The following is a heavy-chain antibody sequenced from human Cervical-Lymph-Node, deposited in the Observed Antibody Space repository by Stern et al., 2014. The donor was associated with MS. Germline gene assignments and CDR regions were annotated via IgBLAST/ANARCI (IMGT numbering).Heavy chain of an antibody. CDR1: QITFAGYG. Sequence: EVQLVESGGGLVQPGRSLRLSCRASQITFAGYGFHWVRQVPGKGLEWVAGCGWNSATKVYADSVKGRFTISRDNARDSLYLQMNNLTPDDTALYYCAKSYSSSWSGWIDSWGQGILVTVSS. CDR3: AKSYSSSWSGWIDS. CDR2: CGWNSATK. V-gene: IGHV3-9*01. J-gene: IGHJ5*01. D-gene: IGHD6-13*01.